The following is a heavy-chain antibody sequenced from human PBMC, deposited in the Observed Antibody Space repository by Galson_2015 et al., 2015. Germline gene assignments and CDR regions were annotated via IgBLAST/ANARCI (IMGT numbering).Heavy chain of an antibody. CDR2: ISYDGSNK. V-gene: IGHV3-30-3*01. CDR3: ARANGRDGYNHKPDY. J-gene: IGHJ4*02. Sequence: SLRLSCAASGFTFSSYAMHWVRQAPGKGLEWVAVISYDGSNKYYADSVKGRFTISRDNSKNTLYLQMNSLRAEDTAVYYCARANGRDGYNHKPDYWGQGTLVTVSS. CDR1: GFTFSSYA. D-gene: IGHD5-24*01.